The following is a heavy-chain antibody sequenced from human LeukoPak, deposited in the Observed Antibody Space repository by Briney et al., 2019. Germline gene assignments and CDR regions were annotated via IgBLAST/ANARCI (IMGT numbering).Heavy chain of an antibody. J-gene: IGHJ4*02. V-gene: IGHV3-23*01. Sequence: PGGSLRLSCAASGFTFSSYAMSWVRQAPGKGLEWVSAISGSGGSTYCADSVKGRFTISRDNSKNTLYLQMNSLRAEDTAVYYCAKGEDVDTAMDYWGQGTLVTVSS. D-gene: IGHD5-18*01. CDR1: GFTFSSYA. CDR2: ISGSGGST. CDR3: AKGEDVDTAMDY.